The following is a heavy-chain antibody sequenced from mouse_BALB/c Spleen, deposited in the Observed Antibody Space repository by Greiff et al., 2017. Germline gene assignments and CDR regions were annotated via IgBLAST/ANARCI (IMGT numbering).Heavy chain of an antibody. CDR3: ARDVGAMDY. Sequence: EVKLVESGGGLVQPGGSLKLSCAASGFTFSSYGMSWVRQTPDKRLELVATINSNGGSTYYPDSVKGRFTISRDNAKNTLYLQMSSLKSEDTAMYYCARDVGAMDYWGQGTSVTVSS. D-gene: IGHD2-10*01. J-gene: IGHJ4*01. V-gene: IGHV5-6-3*01. CDR2: INSNGGST. CDR1: GFTFSSYG.